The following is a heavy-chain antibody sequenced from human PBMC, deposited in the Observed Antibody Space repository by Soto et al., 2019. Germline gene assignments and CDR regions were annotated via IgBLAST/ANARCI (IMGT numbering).Heavy chain of an antibody. V-gene: IGHV4-30-2*01. CDR2: IYHSGST. Sequence: SDTLSLTCAVSGGSISSGGYSWSWIRQPPGKGLERIGYIYHSGSTYYNPSLKSRVTISVDRSKNQFSLKLSSVTAADTAVYYCAREGITGTTGGHAFDIWGQGTMVT. CDR1: GGSISSGGYS. J-gene: IGHJ3*02. D-gene: IGHD1-7*01. CDR3: AREGITGTTGGHAFDI.